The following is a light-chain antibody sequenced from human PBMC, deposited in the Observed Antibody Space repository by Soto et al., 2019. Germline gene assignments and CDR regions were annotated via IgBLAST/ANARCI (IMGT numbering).Light chain of an antibody. J-gene: IGLJ2*01. CDR2: DVS. V-gene: IGLV2-14*01. Sequence: QSALTQPASVSGSPGQSITISCTGTSSDVGGYKYVSWYQQHPGKAPKLMIYDVSNRPSGVSNRFSGPKSGNTASLTISGLQAEDEAEYYCSSYTSSSTRVFGGGTKVTVL. CDR1: SSDVGGYKY. CDR3: SSYTSSSTRV.